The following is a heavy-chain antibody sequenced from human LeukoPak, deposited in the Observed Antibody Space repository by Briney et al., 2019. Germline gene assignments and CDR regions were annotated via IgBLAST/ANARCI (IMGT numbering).Heavy chain of an antibody. Sequence: GGSLRLSCAASGFTFSSYAMHWVRQAPGKGLEYVSTISSNGGSTYYANSVKGRFTISRDNSKNTLYLQMGSLRAEDTAVYYCARGKYQTDYWGQGTLVTVSS. CDR1: GFTFSSYA. J-gene: IGHJ4*02. CDR3: ARGKYQTDY. V-gene: IGHV3-64*01. D-gene: IGHD2-2*01. CDR2: ISSNGGST.